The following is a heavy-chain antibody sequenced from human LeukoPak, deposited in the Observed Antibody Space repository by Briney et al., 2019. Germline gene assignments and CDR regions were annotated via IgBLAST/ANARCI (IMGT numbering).Heavy chain of an antibody. CDR3: ARATKGYDILTGYSYSYFDY. D-gene: IGHD3-9*01. J-gene: IGHJ4*02. Sequence: SETLSLTCAVSGGSISSGGYSWSWIRQPPGKGLEWIGYIYHSGSTYYNPSLKSRVTISVDRSKNQFSLKLSSVTAADTAVYYCARATKGYDILTGYSYSYFDYWGQGTLVTVSS. CDR1: GGSISSGGYS. V-gene: IGHV4-30-2*01. CDR2: IYHSGST.